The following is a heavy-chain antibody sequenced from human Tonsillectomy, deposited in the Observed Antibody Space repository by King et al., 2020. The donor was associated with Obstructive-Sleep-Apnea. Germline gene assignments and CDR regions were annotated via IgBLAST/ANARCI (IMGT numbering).Heavy chain of an antibody. V-gene: IGHV3-11*06. CDR3: ATEVGIAVAGTQYYYYGMDV. Sequence: QVQLVESGGGLVKPGGSLRLSCAASGFTFSDYYMSWIRQAPGKGLEWVSYISSSSSYTNYADSVKGRFTISRDNAKNSLYLQMNSLRAEDTAVYYCATEVGIAVAGTQYYYYGMDVWGQGTTVTVSS. J-gene: IGHJ6*02. CDR2: ISSSSSYT. D-gene: IGHD6-19*01. CDR1: GFTFSDYY.